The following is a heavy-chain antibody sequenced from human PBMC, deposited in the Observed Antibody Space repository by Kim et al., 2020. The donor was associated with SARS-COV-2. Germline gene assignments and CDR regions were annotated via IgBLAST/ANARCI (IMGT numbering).Heavy chain of an antibody. CDR3: ASQGDDYYDSSGYYY. CDR1: GGTFSSYA. Sequence: SVKVSCKASGGTFSSYAISWVRQAPGQGLEWMGGIIPIFGTANYAQKFQGRVTITADESTSTAYMELSSLRSEDTAVYYCASQGDDYYDSSGYYYWGQGTLVTVSS. D-gene: IGHD3-22*01. J-gene: IGHJ4*02. V-gene: IGHV1-69*13. CDR2: IIPIFGTA.